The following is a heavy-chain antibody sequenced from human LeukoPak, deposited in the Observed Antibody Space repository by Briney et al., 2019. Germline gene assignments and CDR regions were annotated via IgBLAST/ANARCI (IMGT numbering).Heavy chain of an antibody. CDR2: IWYDGSNK. Sequence: GGSLRLSCAASGFTFSSYGMHWVRQAPGKGLEWVAVIWYDGSNKYYADSVKGRFTISRDNSKNTLYLQTNSLRAEDTAVYYCAREAPEGAFDIWGQGTMVTVSS. J-gene: IGHJ3*02. CDR1: GFTFSSYG. CDR3: AREAPEGAFDI. V-gene: IGHV3-33*01.